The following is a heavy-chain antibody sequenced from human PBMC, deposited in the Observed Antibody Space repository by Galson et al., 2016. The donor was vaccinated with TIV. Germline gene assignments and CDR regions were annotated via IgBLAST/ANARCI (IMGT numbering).Heavy chain of an antibody. CDR1: GFSLSTYGMS. CDR2: IDWDDDK. CDR3: ARAPISIFGLATSYYFDY. J-gene: IGHJ4*02. Sequence: PALVKPTQTLTLTCTFSGFSLSTYGMSVGWIRQPPGKALEWLARIDWDDDKFYNSSLKTRLTISKDISRNQVVLTMTNMEPVDTATYYCARAPISIFGLATSYYFDYWGQGTLVTVSS. D-gene: IGHD3-3*01. V-gene: IGHV2-70*17.